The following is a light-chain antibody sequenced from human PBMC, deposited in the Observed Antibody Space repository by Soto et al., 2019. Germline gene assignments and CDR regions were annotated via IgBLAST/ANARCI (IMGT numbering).Light chain of an antibody. CDR3: SSYTSSTTYV. CDR2: DVS. J-gene: IGLJ1*01. V-gene: IGLV2-14*01. Sequence: QSALTQPASVSGSPGQSITMSCTGTSSDVGAYNYVSWYQQHPGKAPKLIIYDVSDRPSGVSNRFSGSKSGNTASLTISGLQTEDEADYFCSSYTSSTTYVFGTGTKVTVL. CDR1: SSDVGAYNY.